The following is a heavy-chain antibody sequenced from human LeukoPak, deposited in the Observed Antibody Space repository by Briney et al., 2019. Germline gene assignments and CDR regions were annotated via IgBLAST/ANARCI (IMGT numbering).Heavy chain of an antibody. D-gene: IGHD6-19*01. Sequence: GGSLRLSCAASGFTFSSYAMSWGRQAPGKGLEWVSAISGSGGSTYYADSVKGRFTISRDNSKNTLYLQMNSLRAEDTAVYYCAKDLSFIAVAGTVDYWGQGTLVTVSS. J-gene: IGHJ4*02. CDR1: GFTFSSYA. CDR2: ISGSGGST. V-gene: IGHV3-23*01. CDR3: AKDLSFIAVAGTVDY.